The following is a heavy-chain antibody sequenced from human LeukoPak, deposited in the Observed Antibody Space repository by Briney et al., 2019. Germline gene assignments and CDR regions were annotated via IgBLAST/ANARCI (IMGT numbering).Heavy chain of an antibody. V-gene: IGHV3-74*01. CDR2: INEDGSAT. D-gene: IGHD3-10*01. Sequence: GGSLRLSCAASGYTFSRYWMHWVRQGPGKGLVWVSRINEDGSATSYAESVRGRFTISRDNAKNTLYLQMNSLRAEDAAVYYCTTDTFGARDSWGQGTLVTVSS. CDR3: TTDTFGARDS. J-gene: IGHJ4*02. CDR1: GYTFSRYW.